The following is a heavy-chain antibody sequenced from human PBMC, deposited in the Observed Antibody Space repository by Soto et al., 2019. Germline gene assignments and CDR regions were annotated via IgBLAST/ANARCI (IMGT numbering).Heavy chain of an antibody. Sequence: VASVKVSCKASGGTFSSYAISWVRQAPGQGLEWMGGIIPIFGTANYAQKFQGRVTITADESTSTAYMELSSLRSEDTAVYYCASSYYGSGSYYKAPESFDYWGQGTLVTVSS. CDR2: IIPIFGTA. CDR1: GGTFSSYA. V-gene: IGHV1-69*13. D-gene: IGHD3-10*01. CDR3: ASSYYGSGSYYKAPESFDY. J-gene: IGHJ4*02.